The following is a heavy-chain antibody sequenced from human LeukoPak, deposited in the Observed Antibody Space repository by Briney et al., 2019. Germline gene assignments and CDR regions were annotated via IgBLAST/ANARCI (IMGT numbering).Heavy chain of an antibody. V-gene: IGHV1-8*01. CDR1: GYTFTSYD. Sequence: ASVKVSCKASGYTFTSYDINWVRQATGQGLEWMGWMNPNSGNTGYAQKFQGRVTMTRKTSISTAYMELSSLRSEDTAVYYCARVRGYAGTEVDYWGQGTLVTVSS. D-gene: IGHD3-10*01. J-gene: IGHJ4*02. CDR2: MNPNSGNT. CDR3: ARVRGYAGTEVDY.